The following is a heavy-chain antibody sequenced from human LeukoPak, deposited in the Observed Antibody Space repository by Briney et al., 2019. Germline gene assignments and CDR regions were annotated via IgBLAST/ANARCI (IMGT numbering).Heavy chain of an antibody. CDR1: GFTFSNYW. CDR3: AKEGYYDSSGYYHFDY. J-gene: IGHJ4*02. CDR2: IKTDGSEK. Sequence: GGSLRLSCEGSGFTFSNYWMSWVRQAPGKGLEWVANIKTDGSEKYYVDSVRGRFTISRDNAKNSLYLQMNSLRAEDTALYYCAKEGYYDSSGYYHFDYWGQGTLVTVSS. V-gene: IGHV3-7*03. D-gene: IGHD3-22*01.